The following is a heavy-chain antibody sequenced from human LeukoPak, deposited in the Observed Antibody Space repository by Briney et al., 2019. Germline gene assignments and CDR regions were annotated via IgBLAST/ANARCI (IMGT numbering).Heavy chain of an antibody. Sequence: SETLSLTSTVSGGSISTYYWSWIRQPPGKGLEWIGYIYYSGGTNYNPSLKSRVTISVDTSKNQFSLKLSSVTAADTAVYYCTRRCKDAYTLYCYDYCGQGTLVTVPS. CDR2: IYYSGGT. CDR1: GGSISTYY. CDR3: TRRCKDAYTLYCYDY. D-gene: IGHD5-24*01. J-gene: IGHJ4*02. V-gene: IGHV4-59*01.